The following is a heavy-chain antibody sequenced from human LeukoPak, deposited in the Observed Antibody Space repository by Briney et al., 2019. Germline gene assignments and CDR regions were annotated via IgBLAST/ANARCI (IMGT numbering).Heavy chain of an antibody. CDR1: GGSFSGYY. CDR3: ARGRRITMIVVVIRGRNNWFDP. Sequence: PSETLSLTCAVYGGSFSGYYWSWIRQPPGKGLEWIGEINHSGSTNYNPSLKSRVTISVDTSKNQFSLKLSSVTAADTAVYYCARGRRITMIVVVIRGRNNWFDPWGQGTLVTVSS. CDR2: INHSGST. J-gene: IGHJ5*02. D-gene: IGHD3-22*01. V-gene: IGHV4-34*01.